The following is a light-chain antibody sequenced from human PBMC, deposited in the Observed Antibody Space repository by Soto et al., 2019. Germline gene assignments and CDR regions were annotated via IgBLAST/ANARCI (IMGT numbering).Light chain of an antibody. CDR2: DAS. J-gene: IGKJ4*01. Sequence: EIVLTQSPATLSLSPGERATLSCRASQSVSSYLAWYQQKPGQAPRLLIYDASNRATGIPARFSGSGSGTEFTLTISSLEPEDFAVYYCQQRSNWPPRLTFGGGTKVDIK. V-gene: IGKV3-11*01. CDR1: QSVSSY. CDR3: QQRSNWPPRLT.